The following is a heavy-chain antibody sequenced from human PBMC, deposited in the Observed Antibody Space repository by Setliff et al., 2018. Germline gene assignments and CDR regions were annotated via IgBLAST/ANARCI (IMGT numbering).Heavy chain of an antibody. D-gene: IGHD2-21*01. Sequence: ASVKVSCKASGYSFTLYAMHWMRQAPGQRLEWMGWMNIDNGKTEYSQAFQDRVTFTRDTFAETAYMELRSLTSDDMAVYYCARGYCDGIGCPAPLYYFDSWGQGTLVTVSS. CDR2: MNIDNGKT. J-gene: IGHJ4*02. CDR3: ARGYCDGIGCPAPLYYFDS. V-gene: IGHV1-3*03. CDR1: GYSFTLYA.